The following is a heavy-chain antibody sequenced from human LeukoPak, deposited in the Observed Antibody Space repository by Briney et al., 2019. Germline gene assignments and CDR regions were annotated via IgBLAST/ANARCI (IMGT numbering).Heavy chain of an antibody. CDR1: GFTFSNYW. CDR3: ARDVRGGYHDY. CDR2: IKSDGSYT. J-gene: IGHJ4*02. D-gene: IGHD5-18*01. V-gene: IGHV3-74*01. Sequence: PGGSLRLSCAASGFTFSNYWMHWVRQAPGKGLVWVSRIKSDGSYTAYADSVKGRFTISRDNAKNTLYLQMNSLRAEDTAVYYCARDVRGGYHDYWGQGTLVTVSS.